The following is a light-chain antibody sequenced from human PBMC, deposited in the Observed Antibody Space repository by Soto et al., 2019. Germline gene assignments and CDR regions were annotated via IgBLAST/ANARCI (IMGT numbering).Light chain of an antibody. Sequence: DIVLTQSPDSLAVSLGERATFNCRSSQTVLNNSNRKNFLAWYQHKPGQPPKLLFYWASTREFGVPARFSGSGSGTDFTLTIRGLQAEDVGVYYCQQYYSLPYTFGQGTKVEI. J-gene: IGKJ2*01. V-gene: IGKV4-1*01. CDR2: WAS. CDR1: QTVLNNSNRKNF. CDR3: QQYYSLPYT.